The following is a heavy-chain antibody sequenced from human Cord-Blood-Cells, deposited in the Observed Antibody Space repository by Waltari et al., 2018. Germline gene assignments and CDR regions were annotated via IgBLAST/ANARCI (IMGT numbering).Heavy chain of an antibody. V-gene: IGHV4-61*01. CDR1: GGSVSSGSYY. D-gene: IGHD2-2*02. J-gene: IGHJ4*02. CDR2: IYYSGST. Sequence: QVQLQESGPGLVKPSETLSITCTVSGGSVSSGSYYWSWLRQPPGTGLEWIGYIYYSGSTNYNPSLKSRVTISVDTSKNQFSLKLSSVTAADTAVYYCAAIHFCSSTSCYTRGLDYWGQGTLVTVSS. CDR3: AAIHFCSSTSCYTRGLDY.